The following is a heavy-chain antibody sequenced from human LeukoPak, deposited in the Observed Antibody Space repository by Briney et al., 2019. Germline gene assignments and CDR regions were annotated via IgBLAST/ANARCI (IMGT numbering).Heavy chain of an antibody. CDR2: INHSGST. Sequence: SETLSLTCTVSGGSISSGGYYWSWIRQPPGKGLEWIGEINHSGSTNYNPSLKSRVTISVDTSKNQFSLRLSSVTAADTAVYYCAGGGGADPYSSFPRYNWFDPWGQGTLVTVSS. D-gene: IGHD6-6*01. J-gene: IGHJ5*02. V-gene: IGHV4-39*07. CDR1: GGSISSGGYY. CDR3: AGGGGADPYSSFPRYNWFDP.